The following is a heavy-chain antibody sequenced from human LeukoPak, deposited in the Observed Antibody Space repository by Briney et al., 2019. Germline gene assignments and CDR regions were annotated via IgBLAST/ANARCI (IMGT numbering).Heavy chain of an antibody. CDR3: ARGQDVDTAMVPDY. Sequence: GGSLRLSCAASGFTFSSYGMHWVRHAPGKGLEWVAVIWYDGSNKYYADSVKGRFTISRDNSKNTLYLQMNSLRAEDTAVYYCARGQDVDTAMVPDYWGQGTLVTVSS. CDR1: GFTFSSYG. V-gene: IGHV3-33*01. J-gene: IGHJ4*02. CDR2: IWYDGSNK. D-gene: IGHD5-18*01.